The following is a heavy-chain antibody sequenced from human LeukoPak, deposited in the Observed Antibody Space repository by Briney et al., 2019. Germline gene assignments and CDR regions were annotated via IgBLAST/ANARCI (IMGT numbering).Heavy chain of an antibody. V-gene: IGHV4-4*07. D-gene: IGHD3-22*01. CDR2: IYTSGST. J-gene: IGHJ2*01. CDR3: ARTDYDNKWRVWWYFDL. CDR1: GGSISSYY. Sequence: SETLSLTCTVSGGSISSYYWSWIRQPAGKGLEWIGRIYTSGSTNYNPSFKSRVTMSVDTSKNQFSLKLSSVTAADTAVYYCARTDYDNKWRVWWYFDLWGRGTLVTVSS.